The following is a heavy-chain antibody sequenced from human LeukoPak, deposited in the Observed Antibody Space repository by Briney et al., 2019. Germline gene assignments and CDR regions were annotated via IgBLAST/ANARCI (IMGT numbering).Heavy chain of an antibody. Sequence: GGSLRLSCVASGFTFSAYGLHWVRQAPGKGLEWVAVISNDGVEKYYADSVKGRFTISRDNSKNTLYLQMNSLRAEDTAVYYCARDLSGVTGYTYGRGIDYWGQGTLVTVSS. CDR2: ISNDGVEK. J-gene: IGHJ4*02. V-gene: IGHV3-30*03. CDR1: GFTFSAYG. D-gene: IGHD5-18*01. CDR3: ARDLSGVTGYTYGRGIDY.